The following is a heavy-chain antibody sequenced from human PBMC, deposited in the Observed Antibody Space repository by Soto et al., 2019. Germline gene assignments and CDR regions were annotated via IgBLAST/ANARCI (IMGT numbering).Heavy chain of an antibody. D-gene: IGHD2-2*01. CDR2: ISGSGGST. V-gene: IGHV3-23*01. CDR3: AKETGTQLRPSDY. J-gene: IGHJ4*02. Sequence: PXGSLRLSFAASGFTFSSYAMSGVRQAPGKGLEWVSAISGSGGSTYYADSVKGRFTISRDNSKNTLYLQMNSLRAEDTAVYYCAKETGTQLRPSDYWGQGTLVTVSS. CDR1: GFTFSSYA.